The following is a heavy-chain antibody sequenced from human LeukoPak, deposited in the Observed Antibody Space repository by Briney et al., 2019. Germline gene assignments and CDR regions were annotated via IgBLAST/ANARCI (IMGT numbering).Heavy chain of an antibody. CDR2: IYYSGST. J-gene: IGHJ5*02. Sequence: TSETLSLTCTVSGGSISSSSYYWGWIRQPPGKGLEWIGSIYYSGSTYYNPSLKSRVTISVDTSKNQFSLKLSSVTAADTAVYYCARGQALEWPFSRNWFDPWGQGTLVTVSS. CDR3: ARGQALEWPFSRNWFDP. D-gene: IGHD3-3*01. CDR1: GGSISSSSYY. V-gene: IGHV4-39*01.